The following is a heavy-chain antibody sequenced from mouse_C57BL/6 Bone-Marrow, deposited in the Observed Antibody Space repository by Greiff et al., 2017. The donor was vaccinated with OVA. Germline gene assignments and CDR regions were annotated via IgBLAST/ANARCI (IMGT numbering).Heavy chain of an antibody. Sequence: DVKLVESGGGLVKPGGSLKLSCAASGFTFSSYAMSWVRQTPEKRLEWVATISDGGSYTYYPDNVKGRFTISRDNAKNNLYLQMSHLKSEDTAMYYCARAATGYFDVWGTGTTVTVSS. CDR2: ISDGGSYT. D-gene: IGHD1-1*01. V-gene: IGHV5-4*03. CDR1: GFTFSSYA. CDR3: ARAATGYFDV. J-gene: IGHJ1*03.